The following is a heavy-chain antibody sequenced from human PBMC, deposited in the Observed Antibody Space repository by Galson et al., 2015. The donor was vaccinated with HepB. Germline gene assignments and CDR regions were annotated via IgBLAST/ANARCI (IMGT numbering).Heavy chain of an antibody. V-gene: IGHV3-30*18. CDR3: AKAGLRSSSWTRVDY. D-gene: IGHD6-13*01. J-gene: IGHJ4*02. Sequence: SLRLSCAASGFTFSSYGMHWVRQAPGKGLEWVAVISYDGSNKYYADSVKGRFTISRDNSKNTLYLQMNSLRAEDTAVYYCAKAGLRSSSWTRVDYWGQGTLVTVSS. CDR1: GFTFSSYG. CDR2: ISYDGSNK.